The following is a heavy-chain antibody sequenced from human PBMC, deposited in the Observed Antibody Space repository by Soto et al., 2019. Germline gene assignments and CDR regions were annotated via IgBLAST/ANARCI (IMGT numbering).Heavy chain of an antibody. J-gene: IGHJ3*02. V-gene: IGHV1-8*01. D-gene: IGHD3-10*01. Sequence: ASVKVSCKASGYNFTSYDINWVRQATGQGLEWMGWMNPNSGNTGYAQKFQGRVTMTRNTSISTAYMELSSLRSEDTAVYYCARGRPELDPLEICGQGSIVTGSS. CDR3: ARGRPELDPLEI. CDR2: MNPNSGNT. CDR1: GYNFTSYD.